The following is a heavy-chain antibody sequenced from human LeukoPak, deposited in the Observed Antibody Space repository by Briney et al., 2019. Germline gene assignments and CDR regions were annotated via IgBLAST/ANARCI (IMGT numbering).Heavy chain of an antibody. J-gene: IGHJ4*02. CDR1: GGTFSSYA. CDR2: IIPIFGTA. V-gene: IGHV1-69*05. Sequence: SVNVSCKASGGTFSSYAISWVRQAPGQGLEWMGGIIPIFGTANYAQKFQGRVTITTDESTSTAYMELSSLRSEDTAVYYCARGIVGATPLDYWGQGTLVTVSS. D-gene: IGHD1-26*01. CDR3: ARGIVGATPLDY.